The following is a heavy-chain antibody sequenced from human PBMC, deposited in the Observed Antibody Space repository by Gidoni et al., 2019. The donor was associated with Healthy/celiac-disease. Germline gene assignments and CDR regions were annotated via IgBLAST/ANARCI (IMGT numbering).Heavy chain of an antibody. Sequence: QVQLVESGGGVVQPGRSLRLSCAASGFTFSSYAMHWVRQAPGKGLEWVAVISYDGSNKYYADSVKGRFTISRDNSKNTLYLQMNSLRAEDTAVYYCARDLHSGSYSPSWGQGTLVTVSS. CDR3: ARDLHSGSYSPS. CDR2: ISYDGSNK. CDR1: GFTFSSYA. D-gene: IGHD3-10*01. J-gene: IGHJ5*02. V-gene: IGHV3-30-3*01.